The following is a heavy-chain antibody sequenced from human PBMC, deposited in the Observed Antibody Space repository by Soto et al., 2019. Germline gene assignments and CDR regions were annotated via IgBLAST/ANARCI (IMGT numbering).Heavy chain of an antibody. D-gene: IGHD2-2*01. CDR1: GFTFSSYA. V-gene: IGHV3-23*01. CDR3: AKDQGGCSSTSCLTYYYYYGMDV. J-gene: IGHJ6*02. Sequence: GGSLRLSCSASGFTFSSYAMSWVRQAPGKGLGWVSAISGSGGSTYYADSVKGRFTISRDNSKNTLYLQMNSLRAEDTAVYYCAKDQGGCSSTSCLTYYYYYGMDVWGQGTTVTVSS. CDR2: ISGSGGST.